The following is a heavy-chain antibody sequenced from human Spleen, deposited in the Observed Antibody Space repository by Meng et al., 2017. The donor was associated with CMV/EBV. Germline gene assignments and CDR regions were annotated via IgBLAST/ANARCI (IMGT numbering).Heavy chain of an antibody. CDR3: ASSFWSGYLPTRSFDY. CDR1: GGSFSGYY. J-gene: IGHJ4*02. D-gene: IGHD3-3*01. CDR2: INHSGST. Sequence: VQLQQWGAGLLKPSETLSPTCAVYGGSFSGYYWSWIRQPPGKGLEWIGEINHSGSTNYNPSLKSRVTISVDTSKNQFSLKLSSVTAADTAVYYCASSFWSGYLPTRSFDYWGQGTLVTVSS. V-gene: IGHV4-34*01.